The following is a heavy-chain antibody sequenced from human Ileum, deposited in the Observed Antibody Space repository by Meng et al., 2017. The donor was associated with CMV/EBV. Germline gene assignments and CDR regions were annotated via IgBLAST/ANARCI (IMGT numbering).Heavy chain of an antibody. V-gene: IGHV7-4-1*02. J-gene: IGHJ4*02. D-gene: IGHD1-26*01. CDR2: IDTNTGNP. Sequence: QVHLVQSGFELKKPGASVKVSCKTSGYTFTSNNIIWVRQAPGQGPEWMGWIDTNTGNPTYAQGFTGRFVFSLDTSVNTAYLEISSLKAEDTAVYYCARDGLSGRYFDYWGQGTLVTVSS. CDR3: ARDGLSGRYFDY. CDR1: GYTFTSNN.